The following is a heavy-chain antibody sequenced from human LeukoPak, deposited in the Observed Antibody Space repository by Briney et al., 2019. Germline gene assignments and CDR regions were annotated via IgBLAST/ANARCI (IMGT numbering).Heavy chain of an antibody. CDR2: IIPIFGTA. D-gene: IGHD3-10*01. CDR3: ARPLWFGELPLGY. V-gene: IGHV1-69*05. CDR1: GGTFISYA. Sequence: SVKVSCKASGGTFISYAISWVRQAPGQGLEWMGGIIPIFGTANYAQKFQGRVTITTDESTSTAYMELSSLRSEDTAVYYCARPLWFGELPLGYWGQGTLVTVSS. J-gene: IGHJ4*02.